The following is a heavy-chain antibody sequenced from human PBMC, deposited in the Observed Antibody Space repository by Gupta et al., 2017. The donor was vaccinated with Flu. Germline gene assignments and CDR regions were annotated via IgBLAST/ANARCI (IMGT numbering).Heavy chain of an antibody. CDR3: VGWGPDDYGGNY. D-gene: IGHD4-23*01. CDR2: IKSDGSEI. V-gene: IGHV3-7*01. J-gene: IGHJ4*02. CDR1: GFPFSGYW. Sequence: EVQLVESGGGLVKPGGSLRLSCAASGFPFSGYWMSGVRQAPGKGLEWVSHIKSDGSEIYYVDSVKGRFTISRDNAKNSLFLHMNGRRAEDTAVYYCVGWGPDDYGGNYWGQGTLVTVSS.